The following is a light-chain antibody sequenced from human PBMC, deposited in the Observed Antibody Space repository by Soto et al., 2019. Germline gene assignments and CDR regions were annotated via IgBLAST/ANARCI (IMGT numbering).Light chain of an antibody. V-gene: IGKV3-15*01. J-gene: IGKJ1*01. Sequence: EIVMTQSPATLSMSPGERATLSCTASHYVYSNVAWCQQRPGQAPRLLIYRASASATSTPARFSGSGSGTEFTLNITSLQSEDFAVYYCQQYHNLWTFGQGTEVEIK. CDR2: RAS. CDR3: QQYHNLWT. CDR1: HYVYSN.